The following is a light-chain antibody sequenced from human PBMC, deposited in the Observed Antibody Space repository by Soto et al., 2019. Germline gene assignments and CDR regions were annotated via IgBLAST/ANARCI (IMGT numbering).Light chain of an antibody. Sequence: QSALTQPTSVSGSLGRSITISCTGNHNDIGTYDYVSWYQQHPGRAPRLLIHGVTTRPSGISGRFSASKSGLTASLTISGLQPEDEADYYCSSFTSNRIYVFGPGTKLTVL. CDR3: SSFTSNRIYV. CDR2: GVT. V-gene: IGLV2-14*03. J-gene: IGLJ1*01. CDR1: HNDIGTYDY.